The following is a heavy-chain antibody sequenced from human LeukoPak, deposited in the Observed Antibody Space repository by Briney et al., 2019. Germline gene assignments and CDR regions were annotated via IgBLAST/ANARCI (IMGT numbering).Heavy chain of an antibody. D-gene: IGHD5-18*01. J-gene: IGHJ4*02. Sequence: SGGSLRLSCAASGFTFSSYWMSWVRQAPGKGLEWVASIKKDGSEKYYVDSVKGRFTISRDNAKKSLYLQMNSLRAEDTAVYYCARHLSGVTGYTYGRGIDYWGQGTLVTVSS. CDR3: ARHLSGVTGYTYGRGIDY. V-gene: IGHV3-7*01. CDR2: IKKDGSEK. CDR1: GFTFSSYW.